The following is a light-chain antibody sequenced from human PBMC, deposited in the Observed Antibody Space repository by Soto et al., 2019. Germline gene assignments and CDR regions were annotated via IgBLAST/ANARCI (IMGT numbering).Light chain of an antibody. CDR3: QQYGSSGT. Sequence: EIVLTQSAATLSLSPGERSTLSFRASQSVSSYLAWYQQKPGQAPRLLIYDASNRATGIPARFSGSGSGTDFTLTISRLEPEDFAVYYCQQYGSSGTFGQGTKVDIK. CDR2: DAS. CDR1: QSVSSY. J-gene: IGKJ1*01. V-gene: IGKV3-11*01.